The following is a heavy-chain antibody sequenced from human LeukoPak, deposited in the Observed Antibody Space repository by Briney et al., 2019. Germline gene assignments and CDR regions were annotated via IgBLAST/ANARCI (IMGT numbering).Heavy chain of an antibody. Sequence: PGGSLRLSCAASGFTFSSYTMNWVRQAPGKGLEWVSSISSSSSYIHYADSVKGRFTISRDNAKNSLYLQMNSLRAGDTAVYYCARDYYDAFDYWGQGSLVTVSP. D-gene: IGHD3-22*01. CDR3: ARDYYDAFDY. V-gene: IGHV3-21*01. J-gene: IGHJ4*02. CDR2: ISSSSSYI. CDR1: GFTFSSYT.